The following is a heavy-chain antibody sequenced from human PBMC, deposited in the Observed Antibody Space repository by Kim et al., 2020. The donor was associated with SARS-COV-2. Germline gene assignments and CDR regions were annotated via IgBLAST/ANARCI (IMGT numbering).Heavy chain of an antibody. CDR3: ARLEYSSSWYHVDY. V-gene: IGHV4-59*08. CDR1: GGSISSYY. D-gene: IGHD6-13*01. CDR2: IHYSGST. Sequence: SETLSLTCTVSGGSISSYYWSWIRQLPGKGLEWIGYIHYSGSTNYNPSLKSRVTISVDTSKNQFSLKLSSVTAADTAVYYCARLEYSSSWYHVDYWGQGTLVTVSS. J-gene: IGHJ4*02.